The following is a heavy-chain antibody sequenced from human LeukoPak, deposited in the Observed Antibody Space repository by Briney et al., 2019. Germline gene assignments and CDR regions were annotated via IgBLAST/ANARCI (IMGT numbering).Heavy chain of an antibody. CDR2: MNPNSGDT. CDR1: GYTFTNYE. Sequence: ASVKVSCKASGYTFTNYEINWVRQATGHGLEWMGWMNPNSGDTAYAQKFQGRITMTRSTSITTAYMELSGLRSEDTAVYYCARDRSGGWELPAFTFDYWGQGTLVTVSP. J-gene: IGHJ4*02. V-gene: IGHV1-8*01. CDR3: ARDRSGGWELPAFTFDY. D-gene: IGHD1-26*01.